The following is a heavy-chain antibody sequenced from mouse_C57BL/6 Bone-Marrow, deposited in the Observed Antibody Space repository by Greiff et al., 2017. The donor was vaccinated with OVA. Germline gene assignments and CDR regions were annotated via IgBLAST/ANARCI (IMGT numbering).Heavy chain of an antibody. CDR2: IDPSDSYT. V-gene: IGHV1-59*01. Sequence: QVQLQQPGAELVRPGTSVKLSCKASGYTFTSYWMHWVKQRPGQGLEWIGVIDPSDSYTNSNQKFKGKATLTVDTSSSTAYMQLSSLTSEDSAVYYCARGMVLYYFDYWGQGTTLTVSS. D-gene: IGHD2-10*02. CDR1: GYTFTSYW. J-gene: IGHJ2*01. CDR3: ARGMVLYYFDY.